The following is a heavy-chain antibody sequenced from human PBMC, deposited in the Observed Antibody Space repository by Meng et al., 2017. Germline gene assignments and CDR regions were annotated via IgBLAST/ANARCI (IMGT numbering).Heavy chain of an antibody. CDR2: IYHSGST. CDR3: ARWSIYCSGGSCYSFDY. D-gene: IGHD2-15*01. J-gene: IGHJ4*02. Sequence: GQRREAALGCVEPSGALSLTFAVSGGSISSSNWWGWVRQPPGKGLEWIGEIYHSGSTNYNPSLKSRVTISVDKSKNQFSLKLSSVTAADTAVYYCARWSIYCSGGSCYSFDYWGQGTLVTVSS. V-gene: IGHV4-4*02. CDR1: GGSISSSNW.